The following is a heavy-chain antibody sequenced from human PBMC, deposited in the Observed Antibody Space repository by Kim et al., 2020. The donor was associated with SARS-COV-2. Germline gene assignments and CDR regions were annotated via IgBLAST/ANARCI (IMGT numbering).Heavy chain of an antibody. D-gene: IGHD6-13*01. Sequence: SVKVSCKASGGTFSSYAISWVRQAPGQGLEWMGGIIPIFGTANYAQKFQGRVTITADESTSTAYMELSSLRSEDTAVYYCARENGGIAADENWFDPWGQGTLVTVSS. CDR3: ARENGGIAADENWFDP. CDR1: GGTFSSYA. V-gene: IGHV1-69*13. CDR2: IIPIFGTA. J-gene: IGHJ5*02.